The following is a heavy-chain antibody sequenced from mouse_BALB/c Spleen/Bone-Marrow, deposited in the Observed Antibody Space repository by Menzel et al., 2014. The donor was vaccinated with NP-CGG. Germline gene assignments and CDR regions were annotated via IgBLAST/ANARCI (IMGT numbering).Heavy chain of an antibody. J-gene: IGHJ4*01. Sequence: QVQLQQSGTELVMPGASVKMSCKASGYAFTDRWIHWVKQRPGQGLEWIGAIDTSDSYTNYNQKFKGKATLTVDESSSTAYIHLSSLTSEDSAVYYCARRGDDFSLDYWGQRTSVTVSS. D-gene: IGHD2-4*01. CDR2: IDTSDSYT. CDR1: GYAFTDRW. V-gene: IGHV1-69*01. CDR3: ARRGDDFSLDY.